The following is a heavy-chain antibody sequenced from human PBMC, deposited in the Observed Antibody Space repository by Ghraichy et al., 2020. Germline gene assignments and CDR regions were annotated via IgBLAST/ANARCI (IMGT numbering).Heavy chain of an antibody. CDR1: GFTFSDNW. V-gene: IGHV3-74*01. J-gene: IGHJ4*02. D-gene: IGHD6-19*01. CDR2: INSDGTNT. Sequence: GESLNISCAASGFTFSDNWMHWVRQVPGKGLVWVSRINSDGTNTRYADSVKGRFTISRDNAKNTLYLQMNSLKAEDTAMYFCSSGGWFDDWGQGTLVTVSS. CDR3: SSGGWFDD.